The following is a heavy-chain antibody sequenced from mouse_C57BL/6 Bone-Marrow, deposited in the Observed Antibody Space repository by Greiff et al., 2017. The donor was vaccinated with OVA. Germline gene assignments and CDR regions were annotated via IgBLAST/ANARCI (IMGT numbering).Heavy chain of an antibody. Sequence: EVQRVESGAELVKPGASVKLSCTASGFNIKDYYMHWVKQRTEQGLEWIGRIDPEDGETKYAQKFQGKATITADTSSNTAYLQLSSLTSENTAVYYCATIYYGSHYAMYYWGQGTSVTVSS. CDR3: ATIYYGSHYAMYY. CDR2: IDPEDGET. V-gene: IGHV14-2*01. D-gene: IGHD2-1*01. J-gene: IGHJ4*01. CDR1: GFNIKDYY.